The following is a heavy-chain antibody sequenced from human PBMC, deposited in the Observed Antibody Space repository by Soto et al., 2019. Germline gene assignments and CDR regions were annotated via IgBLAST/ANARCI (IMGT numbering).Heavy chain of an antibody. CDR2: ISYDGSNK. V-gene: IGHV3-30-3*01. J-gene: IGHJ4*02. D-gene: IGHD1-1*01. CDR3: AREPLQPPYFDY. Sequence: GGSLRLSCAASGFTLSSYAMPWVRQAPGKGLAWVAVISYDGSNKYYADSVKGRFTISRDNSKNTLYLQMNSLRAEDTAVYYCAREPLQPPYFDYWGQGTLVTVSS. CDR1: GFTLSSYA.